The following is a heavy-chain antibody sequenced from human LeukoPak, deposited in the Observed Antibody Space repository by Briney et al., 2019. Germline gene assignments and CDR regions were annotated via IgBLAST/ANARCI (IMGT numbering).Heavy chain of an antibody. D-gene: IGHD6-19*01. J-gene: IGHJ4*02. Sequence: GGSLRLSCAASGFTFSSYSMNWVRRAPGKGLEWVSSVSSSSSYIYYADSVKGRFTISRDNAKNSLYLQMNSLRAEDTAVYYCARRQSSGWIGYWGQGTLVTVSS. CDR2: VSSSSSYI. V-gene: IGHV3-21*01. CDR3: ARRQSSGWIGY. CDR1: GFTFSSYS.